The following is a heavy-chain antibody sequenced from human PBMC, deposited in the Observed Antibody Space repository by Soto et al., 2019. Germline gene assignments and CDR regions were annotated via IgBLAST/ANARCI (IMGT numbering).Heavy chain of an antibody. Sequence: PGGSLRLSCAASGFIFSSYSMNWVRQTPGKGLEWVSYISTNSRSTCYADSVQGRFTISRDNAKNSLYLQMNSLRDEDTAVYFCVRGTQWLELFDYWGQGTMVTVSS. J-gene: IGHJ4*02. CDR3: VRGTQWLELFDY. V-gene: IGHV3-48*02. CDR1: GFIFSSYS. CDR2: ISTNSRST. D-gene: IGHD6-19*01.